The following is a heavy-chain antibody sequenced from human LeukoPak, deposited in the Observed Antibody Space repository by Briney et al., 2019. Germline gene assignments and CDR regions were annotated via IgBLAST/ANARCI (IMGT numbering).Heavy chain of an antibody. CDR1: GYTFTGYY. CDR3: ARAKKSPPRELRVWSLDY. V-gene: IGHV1-2*02. D-gene: IGHD1-26*01. Sequence: GASVKVSCKASGYTFTGYYMHWVRQAPGQGLEWMGWINPNSGGTNYAQKFQGRVTMTRDTSISTAYMELSRLRSDDTAVYYCARAKKSPPRELRVWSLDYWGQGTLVTVSS. CDR2: INPNSGGT. J-gene: IGHJ4*02.